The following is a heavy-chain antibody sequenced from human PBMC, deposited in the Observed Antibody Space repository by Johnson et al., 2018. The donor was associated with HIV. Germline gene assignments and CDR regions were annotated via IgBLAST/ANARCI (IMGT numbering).Heavy chain of an antibody. Sequence: QVQLVESGGGVVQPGRSQRLSCAASGFTFSSYAMHWARQAPGKGLEWVAVISYDGSNKYYADSVKGRFTISRDNSKNTLYLQMNSLRAEDTAVYYCAKEVWGWELVLDAFDIWGQGTMVTVSS. CDR1: GFTFSSYA. D-gene: IGHD1-26*01. V-gene: IGHV3-30*04. J-gene: IGHJ3*02. CDR3: AKEVWGWELVLDAFDI. CDR2: ISYDGSNK.